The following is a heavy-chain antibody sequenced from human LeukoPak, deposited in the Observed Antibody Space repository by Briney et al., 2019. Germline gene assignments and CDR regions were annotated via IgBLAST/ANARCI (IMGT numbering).Heavy chain of an antibody. D-gene: IGHD1-1*01. CDR3: ARGNDPLTSDY. CDR1: GGSISSGGYY. V-gene: IGHV4-31*03. J-gene: IGHJ4*02. Sequence: SETLSLTCTVSGGSISSGGYYWSWIRQHPGKGLEWIGYIYYSGSTYYNPSLKSRVTISVDTSKNQFSLKLSSVTASDTAVYYCARGNDPLTSDYWGQGTLVTVSS. CDR2: IYYSGST.